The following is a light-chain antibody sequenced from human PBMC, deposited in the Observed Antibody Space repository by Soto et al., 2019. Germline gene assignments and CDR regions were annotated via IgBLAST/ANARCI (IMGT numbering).Light chain of an antibody. J-gene: IGLJ3*02. CDR3: LLHYSGGWRV. CDR2: DTT. Sequence: QAVVTQEPSVTVSPGGTVTLTCGSSTGAVTSDRYPYWFQQQPGQVPRALIFDTTNTHSWTPARFSGSLLGDKAALTLSGAQPEDEADYYCLLHYSGGWRVFGGGTKVTVL. CDR1: TGAVTSDRY. V-gene: IGLV7-46*01.